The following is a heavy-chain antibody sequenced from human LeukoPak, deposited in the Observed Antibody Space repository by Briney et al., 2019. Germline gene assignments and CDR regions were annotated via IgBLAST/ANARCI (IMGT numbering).Heavy chain of an antibody. D-gene: IGHD2/OR15-2a*01. CDR1: GYTFTSLG. CDR3: ARDLGTDQQVIFFDY. CDR2: ISAYNGNT. V-gene: IGHV1-18*04. J-gene: IGHJ4*02. Sequence: ASVKLSCKASGYTFTSLGISWVRQAPGQGLEWLGWISAYNGNTNYAQKHQGRVTMTTDTSTSTAYMELWSLRSDDTAVYYCARDLGTDQQVIFFDYWGQGTLVTVSS.